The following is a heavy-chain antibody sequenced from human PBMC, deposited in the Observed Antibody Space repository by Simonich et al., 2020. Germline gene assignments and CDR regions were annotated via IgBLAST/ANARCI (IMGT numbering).Heavy chain of an antibody. CDR3: ARHAGFAFDI. CDR1: GGSISSSSYY. D-gene: IGHD6-13*01. Sequence: QLQLQESGPGLVKPSETLSLTCTVSGGSISSSSYYWGWIRQPPGKGLGWIGSIYYSGSTYYNPALKVRVTISVDTSKNQFSLKLSSVTAADTAVYYCARHAGFAFDIWGQGTMVTVSS. J-gene: IGHJ3*02. V-gene: IGHV4-39*01. CDR2: IYYSGST.